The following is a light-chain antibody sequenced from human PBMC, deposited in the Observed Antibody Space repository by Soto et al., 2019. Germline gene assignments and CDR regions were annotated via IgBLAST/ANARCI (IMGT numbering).Light chain of an antibody. Sequence: EIVLTQSPGTLSLFPGERATLSCRASQSVSSTYFAWYRQKPGQPPSLLIYGASNRATGVPDRFSGSGSGPDFTLTINRLEPEDVAVYYCQQYISSPPVFTFGPGTTVEIK. CDR3: QQYISSPPVFT. J-gene: IGKJ3*01. CDR2: GAS. CDR1: QSVSSTY. V-gene: IGKV3-20*01.